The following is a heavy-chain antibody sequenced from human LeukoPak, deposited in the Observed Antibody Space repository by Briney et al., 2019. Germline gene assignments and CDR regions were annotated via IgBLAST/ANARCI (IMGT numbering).Heavy chain of an antibody. Sequence: PSETLSLTCTVSGGSISSHYWSWIRQPPGKGLEWIGYIYYSGSTNYNPSLKSRVTISVDTSKNQFSLKLSSATAADTAVYYCARVLDPVYSSSWDGGWFDPWGQGTLVTVSS. CDR2: IYYSGST. D-gene: IGHD6-13*01. CDR1: GGSISSHY. J-gene: IGHJ5*02. V-gene: IGHV4-59*11. CDR3: ARVLDPVYSSSWDGGWFDP.